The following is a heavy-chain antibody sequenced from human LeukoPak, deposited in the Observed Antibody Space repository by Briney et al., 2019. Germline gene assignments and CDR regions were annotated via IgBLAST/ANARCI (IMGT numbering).Heavy chain of an antibody. CDR2: IKSKTDGGTT. CDR3: TTDQHYDSSGYYYYFDY. Sequence: GGSLRLSCAASGFTFSNAWMSWVRQAPGKGLEWVGRIKSKTDGGTTDYAAPVKGRFTISRDDSKNTLYLQMNSLKTEDTAVYYRTTDQHYDSSGYYYYFDYWGQGTLVTVSS. J-gene: IGHJ4*02. CDR1: GFTFSNAW. V-gene: IGHV3-15*01. D-gene: IGHD3-22*01.